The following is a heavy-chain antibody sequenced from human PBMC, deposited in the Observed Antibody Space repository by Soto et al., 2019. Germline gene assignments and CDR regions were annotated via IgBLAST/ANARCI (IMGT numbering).Heavy chain of an antibody. CDR2: VDYSGTA. J-gene: IGHJ5*02. V-gene: IGHV4-39*02. D-gene: IGHD6-25*01. CDR3: ARVIAAARRSPRLTRFDP. CDR1: SGSISVTDVF. Sequence: SETLSLTCTVSSGSISVTDVFWGWVRQPPGKGLEWIGNVDYSGTAYFSPSLATRVTFHVDTSKNQFSLTLYSVTAADTAVYYCARVIAAARRSPRLTRFDPWGQGTLVTVSS.